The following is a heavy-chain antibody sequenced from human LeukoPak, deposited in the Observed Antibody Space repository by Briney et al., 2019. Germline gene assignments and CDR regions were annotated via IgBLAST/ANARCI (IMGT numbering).Heavy chain of an antibody. D-gene: IGHD2-21*02. CDR1: GFTFSSYE. Sequence: GGSLRLSCAASGFTFSSYEMIWVRQAPGKGLEWISFISSSSSTIYYADSVKGRFTISRDNSKNTLSLQMNSLRDEDTATYYCAKEVYCGRDCYNPGYGVDVWGQGATVTVSS. J-gene: IGHJ6*02. V-gene: IGHV3-48*03. CDR2: ISSSSSTI. CDR3: AKEVYCGRDCYNPGYGVDV.